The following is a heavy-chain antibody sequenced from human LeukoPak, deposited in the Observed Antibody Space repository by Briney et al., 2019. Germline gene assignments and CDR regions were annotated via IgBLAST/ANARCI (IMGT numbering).Heavy chain of an antibody. CDR2: IYYSGST. D-gene: IGHD6-13*01. J-gene: IGHJ4*02. CDR3: ARGPYSSSWFIDY. V-gene: IGHV4-59*01. Sequence: PSETLSLTCTVSGGSISSYYWSWIRQPPGKGLEWIGCIYYSGSTNYNPSLKSRVTISVDTSKNQFSLKLSSVTAADTAVYYCARGPYSSSWFIDYWGQGTLVTVSS. CDR1: GGSISSYY.